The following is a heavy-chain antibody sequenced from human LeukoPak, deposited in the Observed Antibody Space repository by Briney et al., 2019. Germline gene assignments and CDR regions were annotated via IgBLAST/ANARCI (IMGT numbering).Heavy chain of an antibody. CDR1: GFTFSNYA. V-gene: IGHV3-23*01. CDR2: IRDSGGST. CDR3: AKALGRYYDSSGYYAIDY. Sequence: RPGGSLRLSCAASGFTFSNYAMNWVRQAPGKGLEWVSAIRDSGGSTYYTDSVKGRFTISRDNSKNTLYLQMHSLRAEDTAVYYCAKALGRYYDSSGYYAIDYWGQGTLVTVSP. J-gene: IGHJ4*02. D-gene: IGHD3-22*01.